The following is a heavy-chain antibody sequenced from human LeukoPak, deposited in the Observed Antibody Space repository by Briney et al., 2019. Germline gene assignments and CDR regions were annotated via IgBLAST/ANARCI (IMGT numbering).Heavy chain of an antibody. D-gene: IGHD6-25*01. CDR2: ISSSGSTI. V-gene: IGHV3-48*01. Sequence: GGPLRLSCAASGFTFSSYWMNWARQAPGKGLEWVSYISSSGSTIYYADSVKGRFTISRDNSKNTLYLQMNSLRAEDTAVYYCARQQGYSIGWVDYWGQGTLVTVSS. CDR3: ARQQGYSIGWVDY. J-gene: IGHJ4*02. CDR1: GFTFSSYW.